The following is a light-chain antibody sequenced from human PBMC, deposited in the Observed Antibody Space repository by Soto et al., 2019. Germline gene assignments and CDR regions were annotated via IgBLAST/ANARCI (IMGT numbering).Light chain of an antibody. CDR3: QQLNSFPLT. CDR1: QSISSW. Sequence: IQITQSHSTLSASVGDVFTITCRASQSISSWLDWYQQKPGEAPKLLMYVASTLQSGVPSRFSGSGSGTEFTLTISSLQPEDFATYFCQQLNSFPLTFGGGTKVDIK. CDR2: VAS. V-gene: IGKV1-5*01. J-gene: IGKJ4*01.